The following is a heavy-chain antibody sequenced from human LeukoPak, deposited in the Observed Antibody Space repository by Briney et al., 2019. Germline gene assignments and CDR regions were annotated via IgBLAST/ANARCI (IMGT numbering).Heavy chain of an antibody. CDR1: GFTVSSNY. D-gene: IGHD3-16*01. J-gene: IGHJ4*02. Sequence: GGSLRLSCAASGFTVSSNYKSWVRQAPGKGLEWVSLIYSGGSTYYADSVKGRFTISRDNAKNSLYLQMNSLRAEDTAVYYCARDRRSLFGITFGGGLDYWGQGTLVTVSS. CDR2: IYSGGST. V-gene: IGHV3-53*01. CDR3: ARDRRSLFGITFGGGLDY.